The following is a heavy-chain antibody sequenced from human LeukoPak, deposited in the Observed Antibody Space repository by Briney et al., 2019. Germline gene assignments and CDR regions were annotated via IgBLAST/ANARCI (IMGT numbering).Heavy chain of an antibody. V-gene: IGHV3-30-3*02. Sequence: PGGSLRLSCAASGFTFSSYAMHWVRQAPGKGLEWVAVISYDGSNKYYADSVKGRFTISRDNSKNTLYLQMNSLRAEDTAVYYCAKHLVGSKQWLGAVGYWGQGTLVTVSS. CDR3: AKHLVGSKQWLGAVGY. CDR2: ISYDGSNK. CDR1: GFTFSSYA. J-gene: IGHJ4*02. D-gene: IGHD6-19*01.